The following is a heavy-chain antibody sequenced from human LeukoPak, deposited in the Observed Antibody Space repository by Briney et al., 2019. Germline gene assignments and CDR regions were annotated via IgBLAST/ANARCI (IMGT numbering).Heavy chain of an antibody. CDR2: INTDGSST. J-gene: IGHJ4*02. CDR3: ARDHYYGQVDY. Sequence: PGGSLRLSCAVSGFTFTDSWMHWVRQVPGKGLVWVSRINTDGSSTGYADSVKGRFTISRDNAKNTLYLEMNSLRAEDTAVYYCARDHYYGQVDYWGQGTLVTVFS. D-gene: IGHD1-26*01. V-gene: IGHV3-74*01. CDR1: GFTFTDSW.